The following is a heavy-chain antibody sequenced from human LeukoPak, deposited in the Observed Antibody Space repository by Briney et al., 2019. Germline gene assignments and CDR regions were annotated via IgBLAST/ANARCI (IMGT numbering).Heavy chain of an antibody. Sequence: ASVKVSCKPSGYTFTGHYMHWVRQAPGQGLEWMGWINPNSGGTHYAQKFQGRVALTRDTSISTAYMELSRLRSDDTAMYYCATDQVPITAALTNWFAPWGQGTLVTVSS. CDR3: ATDQVPITAALTNWFAP. D-gene: IGHD6-13*01. V-gene: IGHV1-2*02. J-gene: IGHJ5*02. CDR1: GYTFTGHY. CDR2: INPNSGGT.